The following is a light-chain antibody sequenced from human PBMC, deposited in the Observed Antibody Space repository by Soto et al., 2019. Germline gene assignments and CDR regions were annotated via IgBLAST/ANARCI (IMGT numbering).Light chain of an antibody. Sequence: QSALTQPPSASGSPGQSVTISCTGTSSDVGGYKYVSWYQQHPGKAPKLMIFEVNKRPSGVPDRFSGSKSGNTASLTVSGLQAEDDADYYCRSSAGIHNVGVFGTGTKVTVL. J-gene: IGLJ1*01. CDR2: EVN. CDR3: RSSAGIHNVGV. CDR1: SSDVGGYKY. V-gene: IGLV2-8*01.